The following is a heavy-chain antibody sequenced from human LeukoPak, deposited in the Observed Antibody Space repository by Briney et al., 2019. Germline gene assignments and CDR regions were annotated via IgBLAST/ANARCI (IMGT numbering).Heavy chain of an antibody. Sequence: PSETLSLTCTVSGGSISSGDYYWNWIRQPPGKGLEWIGYIYYSGSTYYNPSLKSRVTISVDTSKNQFSLKLSSVTAADTAVYYCAREGNYYDSSGYSFPFDYWGQGTLVTVSS. J-gene: IGHJ4*02. D-gene: IGHD3-22*01. CDR3: AREGNYYDSSGYSFPFDY. V-gene: IGHV4-30-4*01. CDR2: IYYSGST. CDR1: GGSISSGDYY.